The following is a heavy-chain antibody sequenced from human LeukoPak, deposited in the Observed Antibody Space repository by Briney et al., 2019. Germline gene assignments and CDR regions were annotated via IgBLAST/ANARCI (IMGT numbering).Heavy chain of an antibody. CDR2: IIPILGIA. CDR3: ARDGFQGSSWSNWFDP. CDR1: GGTFSSYA. D-gene: IGHD6-13*01. V-gene: IGHV1-69*04. Sequence: ASVKVSCKASGGTFSSYAISWVRQAPGQGLEWMGRIIPILGIANYAQKFQGRVTITADKSTSTAYMELRSLRSDDTAMYYCARDGFQGSSWSNWFDPWGQGTLVIVSS. J-gene: IGHJ5*02.